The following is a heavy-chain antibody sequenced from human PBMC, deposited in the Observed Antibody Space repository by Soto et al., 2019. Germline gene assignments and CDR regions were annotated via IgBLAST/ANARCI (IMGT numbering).Heavy chain of an antibody. Sequence: EVQLVESGGGLVQPGGSLRLSCAASGFIFSSYAMHWVRQAPGKGLEYVSTISTNGGSTDYANSVKGRFTISRDNSKNTLSLQMGSLRPEDMGVYYCARGLPGYSLDYWGQGTLFTVSA. CDR2: ISTNGGST. CDR1: GFIFSSYA. CDR3: ARGLPGYSLDY. V-gene: IGHV3-64*01. J-gene: IGHJ4*02. D-gene: IGHD5-12*01.